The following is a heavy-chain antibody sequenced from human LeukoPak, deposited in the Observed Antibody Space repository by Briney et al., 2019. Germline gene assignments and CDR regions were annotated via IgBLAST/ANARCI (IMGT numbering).Heavy chain of an antibody. Sequence: PSETLSLTCTVSGGSISSSSYYWGWLRQPPGKGLEWIGSIYYSGSTYYNPSLKSRVTISVDTSKNQFSLKLSSVTAADTAVYYCASYVDTAMVDYWGQGTLVTVS. D-gene: IGHD5-18*01. CDR2: IYYSGST. CDR1: GGSISSSSYY. CDR3: ASYVDTAMVDY. V-gene: IGHV4-39*01. J-gene: IGHJ4*02.